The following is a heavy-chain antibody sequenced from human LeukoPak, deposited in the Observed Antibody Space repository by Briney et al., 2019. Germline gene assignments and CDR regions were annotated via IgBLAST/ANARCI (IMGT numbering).Heavy chain of an antibody. V-gene: IGHV3-21*01. Sequence: GGSLRLSCAASGFTFNSYTLNWVRQAPGKGLEWVSSIDSSSSYIYYADSVKGRFTISRDNAKNSLYLQMNSLRAEDTAVYYCARGGAARPDFWGQGTLVTVSS. J-gene: IGHJ4*02. D-gene: IGHD6-6*01. CDR3: ARGGAARPDF. CDR2: IDSSSSYI. CDR1: GFTFNSYT.